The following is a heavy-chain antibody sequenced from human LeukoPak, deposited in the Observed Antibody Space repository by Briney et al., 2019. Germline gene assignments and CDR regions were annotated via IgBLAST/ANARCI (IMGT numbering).Heavy chain of an antibody. D-gene: IGHD5-12*01. CDR2: IRNSGVNT. Sequence: GGSLRLSCATSGFTFSTYGMTWVRQAPGQGLEWVSSIRNSGVNTFYADSVKGRFTISRDNSKNTLYLQMDSLRAEDTGMYYCAKVRDSGEATYWVYDLWGRGTLVTVSS. V-gene: IGHV3-23*01. J-gene: IGHJ2*01. CDR1: GFTFSTYG. CDR3: AKVRDSGEATYWVYDL.